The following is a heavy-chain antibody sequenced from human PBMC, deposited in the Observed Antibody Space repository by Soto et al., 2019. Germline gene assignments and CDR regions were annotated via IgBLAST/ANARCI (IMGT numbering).Heavy chain of an antibody. J-gene: IGHJ4*02. Sequence: PSETLSLTCAVSGGSFSGYSWSWIRQPPGKGLEWIGEINHSGSTNYNPSLKSRFTISVDTSKNQFSLKLSSVTAADTAVYYCASGARKGYSYGGRFDYWGQGTLVTVSS. CDR2: INHSGST. D-gene: IGHD5-18*01. V-gene: IGHV4-34*01. CDR1: GGSFSGYS. CDR3: ASGARKGYSYGGRFDY.